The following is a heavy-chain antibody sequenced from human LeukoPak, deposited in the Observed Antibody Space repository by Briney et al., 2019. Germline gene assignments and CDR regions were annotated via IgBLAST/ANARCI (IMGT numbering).Heavy chain of an antibody. D-gene: IGHD6-6*01. CDR3: ARDGSSYYSSSGY. Sequence: GGSLRLSCAASGFTFSSYWMSWVRQAPGKGLEWVANIKQDGSEKYYVDSVKGRFTISRDNAKNSLYLQMNSLRAEDTAVYYCARDGSSYYSSSGYWGQGTLVTVSS. CDR1: GFTFSSYW. J-gene: IGHJ4*02. V-gene: IGHV3-7*05. CDR2: IKQDGSEK.